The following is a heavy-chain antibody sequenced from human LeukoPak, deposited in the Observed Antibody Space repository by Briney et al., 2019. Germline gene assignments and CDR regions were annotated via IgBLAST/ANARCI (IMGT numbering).Heavy chain of an antibody. V-gene: IGHV3-23*01. Sequence: GETLRLSCAASGFTFSIYPMNWVRQAPGKGLEWVSSISGNSGLTYYADSVKGRFTVSRDNSKNTLYLQMNSLTVEDTALYYCGEAFSAGNNAYSLWGQGTLVTVSS. CDR2: ISGNSGLT. CDR3: GEAFSAGNNAYSL. D-gene: IGHD1-14*01. CDR1: GFTFSIYP. J-gene: IGHJ4*02.